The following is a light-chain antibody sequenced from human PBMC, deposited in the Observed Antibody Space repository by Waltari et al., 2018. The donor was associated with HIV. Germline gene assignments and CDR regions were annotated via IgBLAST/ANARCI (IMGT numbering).Light chain of an antibody. CDR3: QQYYSTLLT. Sequence: DIVMTQSPDSLSVSLAERAPINCKSSQSVLYSSNNKNYLAWYQQKPGQPPKLLIYWASTRESGVPDRFSGSGSGTDFTLTISSLQAEDVAVYYCQQYYSTLLTFGGGTKVEIK. V-gene: IGKV4-1*01. CDR1: QSVLYSSNNKNY. CDR2: WAS. J-gene: IGKJ4*01.